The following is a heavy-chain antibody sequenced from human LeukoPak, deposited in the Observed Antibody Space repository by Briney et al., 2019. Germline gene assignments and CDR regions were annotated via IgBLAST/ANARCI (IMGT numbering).Heavy chain of an antibody. CDR2: IYYSGST. CDR1: GGSISSGGYY. V-gene: IGHV4-31*03. CDR3: AREQEPGYSYGEWGFDP. D-gene: IGHD5-18*01. J-gene: IGHJ5*02. Sequence: SETLSLTCTVSGGSISSGGYYWSWIRQHPGKGLEWIGYIYYSGSTYYNPSLKSRVTISVDTSKNQFSLKLSSVTAADTAVYYCAREQEPGYSYGEWGFDPWGQGTLVTVSS.